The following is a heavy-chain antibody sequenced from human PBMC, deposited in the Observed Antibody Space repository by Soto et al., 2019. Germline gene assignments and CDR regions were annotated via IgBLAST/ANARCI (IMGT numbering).Heavy chain of an antibody. J-gene: IGHJ5*02. D-gene: IGHD5-12*01. Sequence: SRTLSLTCAMSGDSVSGNTASWNWIRQSPSRGLEWLGRTYFRSKWYNDYAVSVKSRIIINPDTSNNQFSLQLNSVTPEDTAVYFCAKGDNLGPKTGYAFDPWGQGIRVTVSS. CDR2: TYFRSKWYN. V-gene: IGHV6-1*01. CDR3: AKGDNLGPKTGYAFDP. CDR1: GDSVSGNTAS.